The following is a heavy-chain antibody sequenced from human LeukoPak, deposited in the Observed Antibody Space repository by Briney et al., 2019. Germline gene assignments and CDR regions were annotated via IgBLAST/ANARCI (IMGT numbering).Heavy chain of an antibody. Sequence: GGSLRLSCAASGLTFSSYAMSWVRQAPGKGLEWVSAISGSGGSTYYADSVKGRFTISRDNSKNTLYLQMNSLRAEDTAVYYCAKVSKGEAAARGGSDYWGQGTLVTVSS. CDR1: GLTFSSYA. V-gene: IGHV3-23*01. CDR2: ISGSGGST. CDR3: AKVSKGEAAARGGSDY. D-gene: IGHD6-13*01. J-gene: IGHJ4*02.